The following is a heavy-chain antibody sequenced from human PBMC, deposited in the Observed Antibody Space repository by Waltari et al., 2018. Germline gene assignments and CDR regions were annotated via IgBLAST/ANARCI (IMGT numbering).Heavy chain of an antibody. CDR3: ARDGDYGDYQASYYFDY. V-gene: IGHV3-7*01. CDR2: IKQDGSEK. CDR1: GFTFSTYW. Sequence: EVQLVESGGGLVQPGGSLRLSCAASGFTFSTYWMNWVRQAPGKGLGWVAKIKQDGSEKYYVDSVKGRLTISRDNAKNSLYLQMNSLRAEDTAVYYCARDGDYGDYQASYYFDYWGQGTLVTVSS. J-gene: IGHJ4*02. D-gene: IGHD4-17*01.